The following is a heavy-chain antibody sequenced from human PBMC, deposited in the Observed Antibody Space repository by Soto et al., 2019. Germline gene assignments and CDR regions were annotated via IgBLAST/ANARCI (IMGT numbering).Heavy chain of an antibody. Sequence: ASVKVSCKASGYTFTSYGISWVRQAPGQGLEWMGWISAYNGNTNYAQKLQGRVTMTTDTSTSTAYMELRSLRSDDTAVYYCARGRGGWNRNGGNWFDPWGQGTLVTVSS. D-gene: IGHD1-1*01. CDR3: ARGRGGWNRNGGNWFDP. V-gene: IGHV1-18*01. CDR2: ISAYNGNT. CDR1: GYTFTSYG. J-gene: IGHJ5*02.